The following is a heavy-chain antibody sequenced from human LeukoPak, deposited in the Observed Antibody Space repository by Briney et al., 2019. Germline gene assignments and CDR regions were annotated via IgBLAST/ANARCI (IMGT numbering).Heavy chain of an antibody. J-gene: IGHJ4*02. CDR1: GFTFNSYI. V-gene: IGHV3-48*04. CDR2: ISSSSSTI. Sequence: PGGSLRLSCAASGFTFNSYIMNWVRQAPGKGLEWVSCISSSSSTIYYADSVKGRFTISRDNAKNSLYLQMNSLRAEDTAVYYCARAFGGTTGIGYWGQGTLVTVSS. CDR3: ARAFGGTTGIGY. D-gene: IGHD3-16*01.